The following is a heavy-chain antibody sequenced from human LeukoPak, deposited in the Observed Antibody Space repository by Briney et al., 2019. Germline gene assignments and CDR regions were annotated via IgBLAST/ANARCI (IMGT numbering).Heavy chain of an antibody. CDR2: ISRSGAVT. J-gene: IGHJ4*02. V-gene: IGHV3-64D*09. D-gene: IGHD1-26*01. Sequence: PGGSLRLSCSASGFIFINSVVHWVRQAPGKGLEYVSFISRSGAVTSYADSVRGRFTISRDNSKDTVSLQMSSLRDEDTAMYYCVRDLSGSYSFYSWGQGTLVTVSS. CDR1: GFIFINSV. CDR3: VRDLSGSYSFYS.